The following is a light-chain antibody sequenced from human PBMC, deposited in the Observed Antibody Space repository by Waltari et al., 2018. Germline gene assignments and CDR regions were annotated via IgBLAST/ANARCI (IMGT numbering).Light chain of an antibody. CDR2: EVT. V-gene: IGLV2-18*02. Sequence: QSALAQPPSVSGSPGQSVTISCTGTSSDVGLYNRVSWYQQPPGTAPKVMIYEVTNRPSGVPDRFSGAKSGNPASLTISGLQPEDEAHYFCASHSNTTAVLFGGGTKVTVL. CDR1: SSDVGLYNR. J-gene: IGLJ2*01. CDR3: ASHSNTTAVL.